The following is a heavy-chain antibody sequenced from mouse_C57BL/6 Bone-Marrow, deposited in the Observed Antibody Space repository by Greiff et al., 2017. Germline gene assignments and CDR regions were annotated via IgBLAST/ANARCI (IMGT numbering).Heavy chain of an antibody. Sequence: QVQLQQSGAELARPGASVKLSCKASGYTFTSYGISWVKQRPGQGLEWIGEIYPRSGNTYYNEKFKGKATLTADKSSSTAYMELRSLTSEDSAVYYCARQRYYGPWFAYWGQGTLVTVSA. CDR3: ARQRYYGPWFAY. J-gene: IGHJ3*01. CDR1: GYTFTSYG. CDR2: IYPRSGNT. V-gene: IGHV1-81*01. D-gene: IGHD1-1*01.